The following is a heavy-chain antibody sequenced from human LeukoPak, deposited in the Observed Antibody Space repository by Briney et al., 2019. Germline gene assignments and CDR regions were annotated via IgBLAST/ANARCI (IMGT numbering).Heavy chain of an antibody. CDR2: ISSSSSSI. J-gene: IGHJ4*02. D-gene: IGHD3-3*01. CDR3: ARSYDFWSGYQFDY. CDR1: GFTFSDYS. Sequence: PGGSLRLSCAASGFTFSDYSMNWVRQAPGKGLEWVSYISSSSSSIYYADSVKGRFTISRDNAKNSLYLQMNSLRAEDTAVYYCARSYDFWSGYQFDYWGQGTLVTVSS. V-gene: IGHV3-21*05.